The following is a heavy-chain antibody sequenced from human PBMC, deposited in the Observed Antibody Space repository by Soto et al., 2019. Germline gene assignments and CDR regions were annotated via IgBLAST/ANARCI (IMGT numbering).Heavy chain of an antibody. CDR3: ARGQAFWAGYYRMPYYFDY. D-gene: IGHD3-3*01. CDR2: LYYSGST. CDR1: GGSVSSGSYY. V-gene: IGHV4-61*01. Sequence: SETLSLTCTVSGGSVSSGSYYWSWIRQPPGKGLEYIGYLYYSGSTNYNPSLKSRVTISVDTPKNQFSLKLTSVTAADTAIYYCARGQAFWAGYYRMPYYFDYWGQGTLVTVSS. J-gene: IGHJ4*02.